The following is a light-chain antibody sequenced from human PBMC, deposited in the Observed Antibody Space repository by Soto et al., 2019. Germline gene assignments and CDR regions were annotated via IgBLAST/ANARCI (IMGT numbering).Light chain of an antibody. CDR1: QSISSW. V-gene: IGKV1-5*01. CDR3: QQYTSYPFT. Sequence: DIQMPQSPSTLSASVGDRVTITCRASQSISSWLAWYQQKPGKAPKLLIYDASSLESGVPPRFSGSGSRTEFTLSISSLQPDDFGTYYCQQYTSYPFTFGPGTKVDIK. J-gene: IGKJ3*01. CDR2: DAS.